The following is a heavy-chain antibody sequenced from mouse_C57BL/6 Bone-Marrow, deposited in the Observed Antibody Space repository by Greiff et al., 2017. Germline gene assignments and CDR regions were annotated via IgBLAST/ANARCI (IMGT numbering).Heavy chain of an antibody. J-gene: IGHJ2*01. D-gene: IGHD2-4*01. Sequence: QVQLQQSGAELVRPGASVTLSCKASGYTFTDYEMHWVKQTPVHGLEWIGAIDPATGGTAYNQKFKGKATLTADKSSSTAYMQLRSLTSEDSAVYYCTRGDYDSDYFDYWGQGTTVTVSS. CDR1: GYTFTDYE. CDR2: IDPATGGT. V-gene: IGHV1-15*01. CDR3: TRGDYDSDYFDY.